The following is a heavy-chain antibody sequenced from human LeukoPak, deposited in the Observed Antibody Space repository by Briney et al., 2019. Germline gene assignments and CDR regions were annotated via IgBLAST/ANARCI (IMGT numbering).Heavy chain of an antibody. CDR1: GGSISSYY. CDR3: ARAEMPTYYYDSSGYYYAY. CDR2: IYYSGST. Sequence: SETLSLTCTVSGGSISSYYWSWIRQPPGKGLEWIGYIYYSGSTNYNPSLKSRVTISVDTSKNQFSLKLSSVTAADTAVYYCARAEMPTYYYDSSGYYYAYWGQGTLVTVSS. V-gene: IGHV4-59*01. J-gene: IGHJ4*02. D-gene: IGHD3-22*01.